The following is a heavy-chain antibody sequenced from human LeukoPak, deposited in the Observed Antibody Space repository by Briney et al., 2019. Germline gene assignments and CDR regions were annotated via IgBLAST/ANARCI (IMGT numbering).Heavy chain of an antibody. Sequence: GGSLRLSCVASGFTFSTYSMTWVRQAPGKGLEWVSSIYGNGERTFYADSVKGRFSIFRDNSKNTLYLEMLGLRPEDTAVYYCAKDVVPDSGWDLDYWGQGTLVTVSS. CDR1: GFTFSTYS. CDR2: IYGNGERT. CDR3: AKDVVPDSGWDLDY. V-gene: IGHV3-23*01. J-gene: IGHJ4*02. D-gene: IGHD6-19*01.